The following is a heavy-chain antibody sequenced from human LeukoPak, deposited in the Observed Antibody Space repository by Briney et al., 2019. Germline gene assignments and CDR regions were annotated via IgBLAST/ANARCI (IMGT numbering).Heavy chain of an antibody. CDR1: GGTFSSYA. CDR3: ARDVGLAGPFDY. J-gene: IGHJ4*02. CDR2: IIPILGIA. Sequence: GASVKVSCKASGGTFSSYAISWVRQAPGQGLEWMGRIIPILGIANYAQKFQGRVTITADKSTSTAYTELSSLRSEDTAVYYCARDVGLAGPFDYWGQGTLVTVSS. D-gene: IGHD3/OR15-3a*01. V-gene: IGHV1-69*04.